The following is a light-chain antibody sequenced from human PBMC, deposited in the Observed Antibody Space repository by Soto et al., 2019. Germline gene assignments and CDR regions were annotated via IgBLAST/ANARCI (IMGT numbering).Light chain of an antibody. Sequence: DTQMTHSPSSLSASLGDRVTISYQASQDISNYLNWYQQKPGKAPKLLIYDASNLETGVPSRFSGSGSGTDFTFTISSLQPEDIATYYCQQYDNLPSITFGQGTRLEI. CDR1: QDISNY. CDR2: DAS. CDR3: QQYDNLPSIT. J-gene: IGKJ5*01. V-gene: IGKV1-33*01.